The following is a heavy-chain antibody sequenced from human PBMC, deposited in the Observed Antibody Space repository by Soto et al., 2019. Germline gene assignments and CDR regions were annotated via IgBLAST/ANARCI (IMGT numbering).Heavy chain of an antibody. CDR1: GYTFTSYG. J-gene: IGHJ6*02. Sequence: QVQLVQSGAEVKKPGASVKVSCKASGYTFTSYGMHWVRQAPGQRLEWMGWINAGNGNTKYSQKFQGRVTITRDTSASTAYMELSSLRSEDTAVYYCASSHLNYYYYYGMDVWGQGTTVTVSS. CDR2: INAGNGNT. CDR3: ASSHLNYYYYYGMDV. V-gene: IGHV1-3*01. D-gene: IGHD3-3*02.